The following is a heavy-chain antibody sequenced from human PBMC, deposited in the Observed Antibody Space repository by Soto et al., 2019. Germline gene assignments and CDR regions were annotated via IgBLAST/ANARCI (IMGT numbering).Heavy chain of an antibody. D-gene: IGHD6-13*01. CDR2: IYYSGST. CDR3: ARDTAGIAAAEGYYFDY. CDR1: GGSISSYY. Sequence: SETLSLTCTVSGGSISSYYWSWIRQPPGKGLEWIGYIYYSGSTNYNPSLKSRVTISVDTSKNQFSLKLSSVTAADTAVYYCARDTAGIAAAEGYYFDYWGQGTLVTSPQ. J-gene: IGHJ4*02. V-gene: IGHV4-59*01.